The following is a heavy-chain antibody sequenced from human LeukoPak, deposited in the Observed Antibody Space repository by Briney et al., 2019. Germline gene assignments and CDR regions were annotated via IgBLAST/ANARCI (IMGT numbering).Heavy chain of an antibody. D-gene: IGHD2-15*01. CDR1: GFTFSSYS. CDR3: VRVRCSGGTCYTYSSGWAFDY. CDR2: ISSGRSYV. V-gene: IGHV3-21*06. J-gene: IGHJ4*02. Sequence: PGASLRLSCAASGFTFSSYSMNWVRQAPGKGLEWVSSISSGRSYVYYADSVKGRFTISRDNAENLLYLQMNSLRVEDTAVYYCVRVRCSGGTCYTYSSGWAFDYWGQGTLVTVSS.